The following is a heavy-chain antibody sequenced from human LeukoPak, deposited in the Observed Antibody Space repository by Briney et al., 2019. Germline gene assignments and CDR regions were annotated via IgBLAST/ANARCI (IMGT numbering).Heavy chain of an antibody. J-gene: IGHJ4*02. CDR2: INSDGGST. D-gene: IGHD5-24*01. CDR1: GFTFSSYW. Sequence: GGSLRLSCAASGFTFSSYWMHWVRQAPGKGLVWVSRINSDGGSTSYADSVKGRFTISRDNAKNTLYLQMNSLRAEDTAVYYCAREGRDGYNFLDYWGQGTLVTVSS. CDR3: AREGRDGYNFLDY. V-gene: IGHV3-74*01.